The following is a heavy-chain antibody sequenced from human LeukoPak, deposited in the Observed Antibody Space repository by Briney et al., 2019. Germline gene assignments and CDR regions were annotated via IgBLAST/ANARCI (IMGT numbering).Heavy chain of an antibody. CDR2: ISGSGGST. D-gene: IGHD3-3*01. Sequence: PGGSLRLSCAASGFTFSSYAMSWVRQAPGKGLEWVSAISGSGGSTYCADSVKGRFTISRDNSKNTLYLQMNSLRAEDTAVYYCAKGTIFGVARYYYYGMDVWGQGTTVTVSS. J-gene: IGHJ6*02. CDR1: GFTFSSYA. V-gene: IGHV3-23*01. CDR3: AKGTIFGVARYYYYGMDV.